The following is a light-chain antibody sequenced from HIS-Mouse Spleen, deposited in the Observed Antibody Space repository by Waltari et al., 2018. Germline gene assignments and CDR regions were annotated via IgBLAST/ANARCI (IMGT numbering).Light chain of an antibody. Sequence: DIHMTKSPSSLSASAGDRVTITCQANQDISNYLNWYQQKPRKAPKLLIYDASNLETGVPSRFSGSGSGTDFTFTISSLQPEDIATYYCQQYDNLPPFTFGPGTKVDIK. CDR3: QQYDNLPPFT. J-gene: IGKJ3*01. CDR1: QDISNY. V-gene: IGKV1-33*01. CDR2: DAS.